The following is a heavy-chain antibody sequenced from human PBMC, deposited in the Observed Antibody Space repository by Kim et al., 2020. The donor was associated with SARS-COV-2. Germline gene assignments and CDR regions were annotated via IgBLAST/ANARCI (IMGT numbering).Heavy chain of an antibody. CDR3: TKGIAAHGWVAHDY. D-gene: IGHD6-13*01. CDR1: AFTFSSFS. V-gene: IGHV3-23*01. CDR2: ISGGGDST. J-gene: IGHJ4*02. Sequence: GSLRLSCAASAFTFSSFSMSWVRQAPGKGLEWVSDISGGGDSTHYADAVKGRFTISRDNSKNTVYLQMNSLRAEDTAVYYCTKGIAAHGWVAHDYWGQG.